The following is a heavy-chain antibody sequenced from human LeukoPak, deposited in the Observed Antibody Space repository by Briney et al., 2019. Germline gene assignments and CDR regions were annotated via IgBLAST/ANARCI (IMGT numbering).Heavy chain of an antibody. D-gene: IGHD3-10*01. V-gene: IGHV4-59*01. CDR1: SGSISSYY. J-gene: IGHJ4*02. Sequence: PSETLSLTCTVSSGSISSYYWSWIRQPPGKGLEWIGYIYYSGSTNYNPSLKSRVTISVDTSKNQFSLKLSSVTAAVTVVYYCARHRMGVRGVQNYIDYWGPGTLGTVSS. CDR3: ARHRMGVRGVQNYIDY. CDR2: IYYSGST.